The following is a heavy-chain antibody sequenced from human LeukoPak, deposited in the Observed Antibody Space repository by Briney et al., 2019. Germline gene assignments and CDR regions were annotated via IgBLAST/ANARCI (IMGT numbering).Heavy chain of an antibody. CDR1: GFTFSSYG. CDR3: AKDRVRVPAVPPYYMDV. CDR2: IRYDGSNK. Sequence: GGSLRLSCAASGFTFSSYGMHWVRQAPGKGLEWVAFIRYDGSNKYYADSVKGRFTISRDNSKNTLYLQMNSLRAEDTAVYYCAKDRVRVPAVPPYYMDVWGKGTTVTVSS. J-gene: IGHJ6*03. D-gene: IGHD3-10*01. V-gene: IGHV3-30*02.